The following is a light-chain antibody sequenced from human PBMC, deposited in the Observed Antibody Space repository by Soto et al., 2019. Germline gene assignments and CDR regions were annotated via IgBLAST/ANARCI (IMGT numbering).Light chain of an antibody. CDR3: QQSNSFPLT. CDR1: QGISSR. CDR2: AAS. J-gene: IGKJ4*01. V-gene: IGKV1-12*01. Sequence: DIQMTQSPSSVSASVGDRVTITCRASQGISSRLAWYQQKPGKAPNLLIYAASNLQSGVPSRFSGSGSETDFTLTICSLQPADFATYYCQQSNSFPLTFGGGTKVEIK.